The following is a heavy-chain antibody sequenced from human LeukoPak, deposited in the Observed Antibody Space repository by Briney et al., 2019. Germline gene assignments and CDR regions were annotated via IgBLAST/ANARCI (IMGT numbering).Heavy chain of an antibody. CDR1: GGPISSYY. V-gene: IGHV4-59*12. D-gene: IGHD3-16*01. CDR2: IYYSGST. Sequence: NSSETLSLTCTVSGGPISSYYWSWIRQPPGKGLEWIGYIYYSGSTNYNPSLKSRVTISVDTSKNQFSLKLSSVTAADTAVYYCARGRVGLGDLKDWGQGTLVTVSS. CDR3: ARGRVGLGDLKD. J-gene: IGHJ4*02.